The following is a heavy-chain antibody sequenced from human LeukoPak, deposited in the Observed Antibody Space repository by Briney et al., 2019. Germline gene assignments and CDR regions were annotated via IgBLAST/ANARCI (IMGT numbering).Heavy chain of an antibody. J-gene: IGHJ4*02. CDR1: GFTFSSYG. Sequence: RSLRLSCAASGFTFSSYGMHWVRQAPGKGLEWVAVIWYDGSNKYYADSVKGRFTISRDNSKNTLYLQMNSLRAEDTAVYYCAKDQARNYYDSSGFDYWGQGTLVTVSS. V-gene: IGHV3-33*06. CDR2: IWYDGSNK. D-gene: IGHD3-22*01. CDR3: AKDQARNYYDSSGFDY.